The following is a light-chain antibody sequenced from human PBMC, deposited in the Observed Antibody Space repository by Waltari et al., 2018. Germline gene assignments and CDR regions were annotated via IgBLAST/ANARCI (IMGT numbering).Light chain of an antibody. V-gene: IGKV1-33*01. CDR2: DAS. J-gene: IGKJ3*01. Sequence: DIQLTQSPPSLSASVGDRVTITCRASKDITNYLNWYQQKQGKDPNLLIHDASKLEIGVPSRFSGSQSGTHFTLTISSLQPEDIGTYYCQRYDNLPIFAFGPGTNV. CDR3: QRYDNLPIFA. CDR1: KDITNY.